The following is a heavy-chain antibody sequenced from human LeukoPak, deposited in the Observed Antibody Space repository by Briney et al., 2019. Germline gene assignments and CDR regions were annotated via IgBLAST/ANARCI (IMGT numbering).Heavy chain of an antibody. Sequence: SETLSLTCTVSGGSISSYYWSWIRQPPGKELEWIGYIYYSGSTNYNPSLKSRVTISVDTSKNQFSLKLSSVTAADTAVYYFARASSSWYFVGYYFGYWGQGTLVTVSS. CDR1: GGSISSYY. D-gene: IGHD6-13*01. J-gene: IGHJ4*02. CDR3: ARASSSWYFVGYYFGY. CDR2: IYYSGST. V-gene: IGHV4-59*01.